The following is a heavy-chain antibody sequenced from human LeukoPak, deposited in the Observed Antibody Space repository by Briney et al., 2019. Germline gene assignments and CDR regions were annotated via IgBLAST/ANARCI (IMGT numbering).Heavy chain of an antibody. Sequence: PGRSLRLSCAASGFTFSSYAMHWVRRAPGKGLEWVAVISYDGSNKYYADSVKGRFTISRDNSKNTLYLQMNSLRAEDTAVYYCAREPSSGWSAAPMDVWGKGTTVTVSS. D-gene: IGHD6-19*01. CDR2: ISYDGSNK. CDR3: AREPSSGWSAAPMDV. CDR1: GFTFSSYA. J-gene: IGHJ6*04. V-gene: IGHV3-30*01.